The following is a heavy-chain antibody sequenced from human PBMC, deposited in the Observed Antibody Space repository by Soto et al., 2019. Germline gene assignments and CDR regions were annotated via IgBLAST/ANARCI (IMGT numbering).Heavy chain of an antibody. V-gene: IGHV3-9*01. CDR1: GFTFDDYA. CDR2: ISWNSGSI. Sequence: PGGSLRLSCAASGFTFDDYAMHWVRQAPGKGLEWVSGISWNSGSIGYADSVKGRFTISRDNAKNSLYLQMNSLRAEDTALYYCAKDKRSGWYYFDYWGQGTLVTVSS. CDR3: AKDKRSGWYYFDY. J-gene: IGHJ4*02. D-gene: IGHD6-19*01.